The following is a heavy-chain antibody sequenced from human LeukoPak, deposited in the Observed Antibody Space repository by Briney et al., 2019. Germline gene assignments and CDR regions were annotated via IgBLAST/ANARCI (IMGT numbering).Heavy chain of an antibody. D-gene: IGHD6-6*01. J-gene: IGHJ5*02. CDR1: GGSISSSGSY. V-gene: IGHV4-39*07. Sequence: PSETLSLTCTVSGGSISSSGSYWGWIRQPPGKGLEWIGSIYYSGNTYSPSLKSRVTISVDTSKNQFSLNLTSVTAADTAVYYCARVMAARREDLNWFGPWGQGTLVTVSS. CDR2: IYYSGNT. CDR3: ARVMAARREDLNWFGP.